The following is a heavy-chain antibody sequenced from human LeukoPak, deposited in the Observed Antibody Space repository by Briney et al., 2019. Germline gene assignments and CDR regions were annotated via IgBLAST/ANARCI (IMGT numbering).Heavy chain of an antibody. CDR2: ITSAGAP. CDR1: GFTFSNYA. V-gene: IGHV3-23*01. J-gene: IGHJ3*01. CDR3: ARDPNGDYIGAFEF. D-gene: IGHD4-17*01. Sequence: GGSLRLSCAASGFTFSNYAVMWVRQAPGQGLEWVSAITSAGAPRYADSVKGRFTISRDNFKNTLYLQMNSLRAEDTAQYFCARDPNGDYIGAFEFWGQGTGVTVSS.